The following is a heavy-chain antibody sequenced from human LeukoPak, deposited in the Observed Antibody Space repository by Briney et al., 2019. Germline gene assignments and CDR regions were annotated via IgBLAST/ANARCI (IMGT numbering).Heavy chain of an antibody. J-gene: IGHJ4*02. V-gene: IGHV3-30*02. CDR2: IRYDGSNK. CDR1: GFTFSSYG. Sequence: PGGSLRLSCAASGFTFSSYGMHWVRQAPGKGLEWVAFIRYDGSNKYYADSVKGRFTISRDNSKNTLYLQMNSPRGEDPAGYYCAKLRTEPVRGAACYRGPGTLVTVSS. CDR3: AKLRTEPVRGAACY. D-gene: IGHD3-10*01.